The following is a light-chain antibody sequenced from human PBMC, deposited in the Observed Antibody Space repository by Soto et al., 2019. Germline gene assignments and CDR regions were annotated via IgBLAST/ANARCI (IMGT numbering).Light chain of an antibody. CDR2: DVN. V-gene: IGLV2-11*01. J-gene: IGLJ2*01. Sequence: QSALTQPRSVSGSPGQSGTISCTGTTSDVGGYNYVSCYQQHPGRAPKLIISDVNKRPSGVPDRFSGSKSGNTASLTISGLQAEDEADYYCCSYAGSDSVFGGGTKLTVL. CDR3: CSYAGSDSV. CDR1: TSDVGGYNY.